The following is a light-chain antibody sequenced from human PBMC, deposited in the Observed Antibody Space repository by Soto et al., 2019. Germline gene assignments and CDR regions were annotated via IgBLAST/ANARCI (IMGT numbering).Light chain of an antibody. CDR3: SSYARGTTLV. V-gene: IGLV2-14*01. J-gene: IGLJ2*01. Sequence: QSALTQPASVSGSPGQSITISCTGTSSDVGGYNYVSRYQQHPGKAPKLMIYDVSNRPSGVSNRFSGSKSGNTASLTISGLQAEDEADYYCSSYARGTTLVFGGGTKLTVL. CDR1: SSDVGGYNY. CDR2: DVS.